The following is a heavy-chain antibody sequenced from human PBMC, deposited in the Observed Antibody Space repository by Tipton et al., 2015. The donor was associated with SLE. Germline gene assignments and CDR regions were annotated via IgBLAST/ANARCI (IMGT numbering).Heavy chain of an antibody. D-gene: IGHD6-19*01. Sequence: TLSLTCTISGGSVNNYHWNWVRQPPGQGLEWIGRIFDSGYTNYNPSLWSRVTISLDTSKNQMSLKVTSVTAADTAVYFCARTPGSGWQYYFDYWGQGTLVTVSS. J-gene: IGHJ4*02. V-gene: IGHV4-59*02. CDR1: GGSVNNYH. CDR3: ARTPGSGWQYYFDY. CDR2: IFDSGYT.